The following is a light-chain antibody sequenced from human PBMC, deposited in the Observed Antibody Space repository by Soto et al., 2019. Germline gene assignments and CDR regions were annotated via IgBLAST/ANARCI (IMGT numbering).Light chain of an antibody. V-gene: IGLV2-14*01. Sequence: QSALTQPASVSGSPGQSITISCTGTSSDIDSYNYVSWYQQHPGKAPKLMIYDVTNRPSGVSNRFSGSKSGNTASLTISGLQAVDEADYYCSSYTSSSTYVFGTGTKLTVL. J-gene: IGLJ1*01. CDR3: SSYTSSSTYV. CDR1: SSDIDSYNY. CDR2: DVT.